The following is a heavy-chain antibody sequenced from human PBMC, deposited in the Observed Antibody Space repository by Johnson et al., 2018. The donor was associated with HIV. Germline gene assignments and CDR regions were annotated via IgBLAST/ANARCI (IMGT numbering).Heavy chain of an antibody. J-gene: IGHJ3*02. Sequence: VQLVESGGGLIQPGESLRLSCAASGFTVSTYHMSWVRQAPGKGLEWVSVIYDGGRTYYADSVKGRFTISRDNAKNSLYLQMNSLRAEDTAVYYCARVFYRYSSSSTAAFDIWGQGTMVTVSS. V-gene: IGHV3-53*01. CDR1: GFTVSTYH. CDR3: ARVFYRYSSSSTAAFDI. CDR2: IYDGGRT. D-gene: IGHD6-6*01.